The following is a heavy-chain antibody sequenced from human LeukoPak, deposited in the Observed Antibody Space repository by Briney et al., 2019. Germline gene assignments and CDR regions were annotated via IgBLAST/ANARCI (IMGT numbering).Heavy chain of an antibody. CDR1: GYTFTGYY. J-gene: IGHJ4*02. CDR3: ASQGLRLGELLYYFDY. CDR2: IIPILGIA. Sequence: SVKVSCKASGYTFTGYYMHWVRQAPGQGLEWMGRIIPILGIANYAQKFQGRVTITADKSTSTAYMELSSLRSEDTAVYYCASQGLRLGELLYYFDYWGQGTLVTVSS. D-gene: IGHD3-16*01. V-gene: IGHV1-69*02.